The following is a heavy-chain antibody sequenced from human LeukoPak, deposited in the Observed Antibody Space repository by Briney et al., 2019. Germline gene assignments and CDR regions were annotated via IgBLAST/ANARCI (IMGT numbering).Heavy chain of an antibody. CDR1: GGTFSSYA. D-gene: IGHD3-10*01. CDR3: ARGTGGGEGKRTPGPFDAFDI. J-gene: IGHJ3*02. CDR2: ISAYNGNT. Sequence: GASVKVSCKASGGTFSSYAISWVRQAPGQGLEWMGWISAYNGNTNYAQKLQGRVTMTTDTSTSTAYMELRSLRSDDTAVYYCARGTGGGEGKRTPGPFDAFDIWGQGTMVTVSS. V-gene: IGHV1-18*01.